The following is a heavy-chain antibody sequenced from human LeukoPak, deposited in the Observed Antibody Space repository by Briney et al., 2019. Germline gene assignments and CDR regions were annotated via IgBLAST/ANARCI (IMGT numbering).Heavy chain of an antibody. CDR3: ARLTSRYYFDY. Sequence: SETLSLTCAVYGGSFSGYYWSWIRQPPGKGLEWIGEINHSGSTNYNPSLKSRVTISVDTSKNQFSLKLSSVTAADTAVYYCARLTSRYYFDYWGQGTLVTVSS. J-gene: IGHJ4*02. CDR2: INHSGST. V-gene: IGHV4-34*01. CDR1: GGSFSGYY.